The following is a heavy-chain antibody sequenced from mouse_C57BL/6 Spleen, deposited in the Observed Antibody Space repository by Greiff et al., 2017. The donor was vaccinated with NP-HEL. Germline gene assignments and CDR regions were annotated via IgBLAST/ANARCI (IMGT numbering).Heavy chain of an antibody. J-gene: IGHJ4*01. Sequence: EVQGVESGEGLVKPGGSLKLSCAASGFTFSSYAMSWVRQTPEKRLEWVAYISSGGDYIYYADTVKGRFTISRDNARNTLYLQMSSLKSEDTAMYYCTRDLPYYYAMDYWGQGTSVTVSS. V-gene: IGHV5-9-1*02. CDR2: ISSGGDYI. CDR3: TRDLPYYYAMDY. CDR1: GFTFSSYA.